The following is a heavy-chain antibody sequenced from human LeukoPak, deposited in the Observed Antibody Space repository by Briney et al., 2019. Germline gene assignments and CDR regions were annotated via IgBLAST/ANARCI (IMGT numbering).Heavy chain of an antibody. CDR2: INHSGST. D-gene: IGHD2-2*01. CDR3: ARGPYCSSTSCYLYGSGSYDY. Sequence: SETLSLTCAVYGGSFSGYYWSWIRQPPGNGLEWIGEINHSGSTNYNPSLKSRVTISVDTSKNQFSLKLSSVTAADTAVYYCARGPYCSSTSCYLYGSGSYDYWGQGTLVTVSS. J-gene: IGHJ4*02. CDR1: GGSFSGYY. V-gene: IGHV4-34*01.